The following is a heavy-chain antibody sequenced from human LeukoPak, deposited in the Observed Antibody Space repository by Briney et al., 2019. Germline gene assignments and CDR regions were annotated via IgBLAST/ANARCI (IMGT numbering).Heavy chain of an antibody. D-gene: IGHD1-1*01. CDR2: TRFDGSIK. CDR3: ARWGGTRQYYFDY. Sequence: GGSLRLSCAVSRFIFSDYGFHGVRQAPRKGHERVAVTRFDGSIKQNAHSVRGGFTISRDDSKNTLYLQMSFLKSEDTAVYYCARWGGTRQYYFDYWGQGTLVTVSS. V-gene: IGHV3-33*01. CDR1: RFIFSDYG. J-gene: IGHJ4*02.